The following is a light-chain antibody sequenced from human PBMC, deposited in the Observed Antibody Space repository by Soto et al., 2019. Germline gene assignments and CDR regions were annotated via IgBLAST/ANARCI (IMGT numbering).Light chain of an antibody. V-gene: IGKV1-12*01. CDR1: QPISSW. CDR3: QQASSFPLT. Sequence: IQMPQSPSSVSASVGDRVTISCRASQPISSWLAWYQQKPGQPPNLLIYSASTLRSGVPSRFSGSESGTLFTLTITNLQPEDFATYDCQQASSFPLTCGGGTKVEV. CDR2: SAS. J-gene: IGKJ4*02.